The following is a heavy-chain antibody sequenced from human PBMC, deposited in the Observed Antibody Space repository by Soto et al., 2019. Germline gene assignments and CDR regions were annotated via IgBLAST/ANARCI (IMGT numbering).Heavy chain of an antibody. CDR3: ARDRSYSLDV. J-gene: IGHJ6*02. V-gene: IGHV3-74*01. CDR1: GSTFSTDW. CDR2: IHSDGSST. Sequence: EVQLVESGGGLLQPGGSLRLSCAVSGSTFSTDWMHWVRQAPGKGLVWVSHIHSDGSSTNYADFVKGRFTIARDNAKNPVYLQLNRRSAEDTAVYYCARDRSYSLDVWGQGNTVTVSS.